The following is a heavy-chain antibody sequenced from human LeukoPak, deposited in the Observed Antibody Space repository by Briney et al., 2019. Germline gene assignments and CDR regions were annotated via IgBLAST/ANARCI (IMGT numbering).Heavy chain of an antibody. V-gene: IGHV1-2*04. CDR2: INPNSGGT. CDR3: ARGNGDYYGSGPLLGGWFDP. D-gene: IGHD3-10*01. CDR1: GYTFTGYY. Sequence: GASVKVSCKASGYTFTGYYMHWVRQAPGQGLEWMGWINPNSGGTNYAQKFQGWVTMTRDTSISTAYMELSRLRSDDTAVYYCARGNGDYYGSGPLLGGWFDPWGQGTLVTVSS. J-gene: IGHJ5*02.